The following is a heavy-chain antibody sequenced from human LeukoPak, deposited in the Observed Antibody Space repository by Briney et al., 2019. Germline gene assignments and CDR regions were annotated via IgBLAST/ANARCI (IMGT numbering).Heavy chain of an antibody. Sequence: PGGSLRLSCAASGFTFSSYSMNWVRQATGKGLEWVSSISSSSSYKYYADSVKGRFTISRDNAKNSLYLQMNSLRAEDTAVYYCARASGSGSLDYWGQGTLVTVSS. J-gene: IGHJ4*02. D-gene: IGHD3-10*01. CDR1: GFTFSSYS. V-gene: IGHV3-21*01. CDR2: ISSSSSYK. CDR3: ARASGSGSLDY.